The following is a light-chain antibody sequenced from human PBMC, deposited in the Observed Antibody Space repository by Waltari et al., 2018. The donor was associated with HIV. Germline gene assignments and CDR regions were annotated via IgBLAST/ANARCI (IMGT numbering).Light chain of an antibody. CDR2: EDS. V-gene: IGLV3-10*01. CDR1: ALQNRY. Sequence: SYELTQPPSVSVYPGQTARITCSGDALQNRYAKWDQQNAGQAPVMVIYEDSNPPSGIPDRFSVSSSGTMATLTISWAQVEDEAGYFCYSRDSSCNSWVFGGGTKLTVL. J-gene: IGLJ3*02. CDR3: YSRDSSCNSWV.